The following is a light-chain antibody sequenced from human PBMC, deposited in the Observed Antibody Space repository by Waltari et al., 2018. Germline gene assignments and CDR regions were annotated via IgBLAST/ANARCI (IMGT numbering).Light chain of an antibody. CDR1: SSDVGNYNL. Sequence: QSALTPPASVSGSPGQSINISCTGTSSDVGNYNLVSWYQQHPGKAPKLMIYDVSKRPSGVSYRFSGSKSGNTASLTISGLQAEDEADYYCCSYAGSSTWVFGGGTKLTVL. CDR2: DVS. V-gene: IGLV2-23*02. J-gene: IGLJ3*02. CDR3: CSYAGSSTWV.